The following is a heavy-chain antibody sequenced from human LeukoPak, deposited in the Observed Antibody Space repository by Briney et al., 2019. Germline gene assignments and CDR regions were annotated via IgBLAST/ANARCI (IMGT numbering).Heavy chain of an antibody. CDR1: GFTFSSYT. J-gene: IGHJ4*02. V-gene: IGHV3-48*02. D-gene: IGHD5-18*01. Sequence: PGGSLRLSCAASGFTFSSYTMNWVRQAPGKGLEWVSYISSSSSTIYYAGSVKGRFTISRDNAKNSLYLQMNSLRDEDTAVYYCARYVDTTMLTWGQGTLVTVSS. CDR3: ARYVDTTMLT. CDR2: ISSSSSTI.